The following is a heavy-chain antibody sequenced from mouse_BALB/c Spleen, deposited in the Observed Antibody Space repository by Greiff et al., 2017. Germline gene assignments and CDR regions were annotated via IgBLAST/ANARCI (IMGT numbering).Heavy chain of an antibody. Sequence: QVQLKESGAELVRPGSSVKISCKASGYAFSSYWMNWVKQRPGQGLEWIGQIYPGDGDTNYNGKFKGKATLTADKSSSTAYMQLSSLTSEDSAVYFCARGDGYYPYAMDYWGQGTSVTFSS. D-gene: IGHD2-3*01. CDR2: IYPGDGDT. CDR1: GYAFSSYW. J-gene: IGHJ4*01. V-gene: IGHV1-80*01. CDR3: ARGDGYYPYAMDY.